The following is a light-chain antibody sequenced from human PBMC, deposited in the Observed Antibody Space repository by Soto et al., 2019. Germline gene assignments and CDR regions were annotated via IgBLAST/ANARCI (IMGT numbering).Light chain of an antibody. CDR2: KAS. CDR1: QTIDSW. CDR3: QQYHIYSGT. V-gene: IGKV1-5*03. J-gene: IGKJ1*01. Sequence: DIQMTQSPSTLSASVGDSVPITWRASQTIDSWLAWYQQRPGKPPNLLIYKASTLASGVPSRFSGSGSGTEFTLTINSLQPDDFATYYCQQYHIYSGTXGQGTKVDIK.